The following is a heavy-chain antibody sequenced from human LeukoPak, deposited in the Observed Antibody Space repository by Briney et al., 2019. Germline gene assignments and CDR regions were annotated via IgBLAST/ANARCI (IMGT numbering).Heavy chain of an antibody. CDR3: ARYSSSGYWFDP. D-gene: IGHD6-6*01. CDR2: ISSSGSTI. J-gene: IGHJ5*02. V-gene: IGHV3-11*04. CDR1: GFTFSDYY. Sequence: PGGSLRLSCAASGFTFSDYYMSWIRQAPGKGLEWVSYISSSGSTIYYADSVKGRFTISRDNAKSSLYLQMNSLRAEDTAVYYCARYSSSGYWFDPWGQGTLVTVSS.